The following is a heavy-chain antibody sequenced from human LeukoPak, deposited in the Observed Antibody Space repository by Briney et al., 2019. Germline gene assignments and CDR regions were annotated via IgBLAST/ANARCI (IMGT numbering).Heavy chain of an antibody. D-gene: IGHD6-25*01. Sequence: GGSLRLSCAASGFTFSSYAIHWVRQAPGKGLEWVAVISYDGSTKYNADSVKGRFTISGDNSKNTLYLQMNSLRPEDTAVYYCAGHLAAWHYFDYWGQGTLVTVSS. CDR1: GFTFSSYA. CDR2: ISYDGSTK. CDR3: AGHLAAWHYFDY. J-gene: IGHJ4*02. V-gene: IGHV3-30*04.